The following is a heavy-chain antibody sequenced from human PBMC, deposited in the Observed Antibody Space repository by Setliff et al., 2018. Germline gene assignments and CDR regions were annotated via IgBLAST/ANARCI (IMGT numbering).Heavy chain of an antibody. Sequence: SETRSLTCTVSGDSISSYYWSWIRQPPGKGLEWIGYIYYSGSTNYNPSLKSRVTMSVATFENHFSLKLNSLTAADTAVYYCARVTNWGLDLRFDPWGQGILVTVSS. D-gene: IGHD7-27*01. CDR3: ARVTNWGLDLRFDP. CDR1: GDSISSYY. V-gene: IGHV4-59*01. CDR2: IYYSGST. J-gene: IGHJ5*02.